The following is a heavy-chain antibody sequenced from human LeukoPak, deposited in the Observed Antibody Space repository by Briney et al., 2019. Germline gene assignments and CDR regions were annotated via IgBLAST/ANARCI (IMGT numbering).Heavy chain of an antibody. CDR1: GYTFTGYY. V-gene: IGHV1-2*02. D-gene: IGHD4-17*01. CDR3: ARDPDYGDLYYYYYGMDV. J-gene: IGHJ6*02. CDR2: INPNSGGT. Sequence: ASVKVSCKASGYTFTGYYMHWVRQAPGQGLEWMGWINPNSGGTNYAQKFQGRVTMTRDTSISTAYTELSRLRSDDTAVYYCARDPDYGDLYYYYYGMDVWGQGTTVTVSS.